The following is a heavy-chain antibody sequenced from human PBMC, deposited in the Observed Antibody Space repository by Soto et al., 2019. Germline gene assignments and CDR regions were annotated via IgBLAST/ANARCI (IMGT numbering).Heavy chain of an antibody. CDR3: ARGPPGDSSGYPYTT. CDR2: TSGSGGST. Sequence: EVQLLESGGGLVQPGGSLRLSCAASGFSFSIYVMSWVRQAPGKGLEWVSATSGSGGSTYYADSAKGRFTISRDNSKNMLYLQMNSLRAEDTAVYFCARGPPGDSSGYPYTTWGQGTLVTVSS. V-gene: IGHV3-23*01. D-gene: IGHD3-22*01. J-gene: IGHJ5*02. CDR1: GFSFSIYV.